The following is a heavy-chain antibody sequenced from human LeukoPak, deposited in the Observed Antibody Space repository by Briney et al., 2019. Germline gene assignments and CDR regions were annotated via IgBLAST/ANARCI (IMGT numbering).Heavy chain of an antibody. Sequence: GGSLRLSCAASGFTLSHYYMTWIRQAPGKGLEWLSGISSSGDIIYYADSVKGRFTVSRDNAENSLYLQMNSLRAEDTAMYYCARQGSEIDYWGQGTLVTVSP. J-gene: IGHJ4*02. V-gene: IGHV3-11*01. CDR3: ARQGSEIDY. CDR1: GFTLSHYY. CDR2: ISSSGDII.